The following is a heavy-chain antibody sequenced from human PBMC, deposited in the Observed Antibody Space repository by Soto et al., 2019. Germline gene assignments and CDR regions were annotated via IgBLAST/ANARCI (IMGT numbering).Heavy chain of an antibody. J-gene: IGHJ4*02. CDR2: INPADSDM. V-gene: IGHV5-51*01. D-gene: IGHD3-10*01. CDR1: GYKFTNYW. CDR3: ARQTSWFGELSLDY. Sequence: GESLKISCQTSGYKFTNYWITWVRQVPGKGLEWVAIINPADSDMRYGPSFQGHVTVSADRSDNTVYLNRGSLKASDTAIYFCARQTSWFGELSLDYWGQGTQVTVSS.